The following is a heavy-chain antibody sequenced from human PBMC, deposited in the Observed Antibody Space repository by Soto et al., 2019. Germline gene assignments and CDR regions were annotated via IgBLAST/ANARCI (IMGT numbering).Heavy chain of an antibody. D-gene: IGHD2-2*01. CDR1: GFTFSLYA. CDR2: ISGSGVNT. CDR3: AKSVVGTNYYSAMEV. J-gene: IGHJ6*02. V-gene: IGHV3-23*01. Sequence: EVQLLESGGGLVQPGGSLRLSCAASGFTFSLYAMTWVRQAPGKGLEWVSVISGSGVNTYYADSVKGRFTVSRDNSKNRLSLQMSSLRVEATAVYYCAKSVVGTNYYSAMEVWGRGTAVTVPS.